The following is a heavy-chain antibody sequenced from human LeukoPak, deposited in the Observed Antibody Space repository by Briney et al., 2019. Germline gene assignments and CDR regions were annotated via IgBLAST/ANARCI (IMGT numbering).Heavy chain of an antibody. CDR3: ARAMGYYGSGSYNWFDP. D-gene: IGHD3-10*01. CDR2: IYTSGST. V-gene: IGHV4-4*07. J-gene: IGHJ5*02. CDR1: GVSISSYY. Sequence: SETLSLTCTVSGVSISSYYWSWIRQPAGKGLEWIGRIYTSGSTNYNPSLKSRVTMSVDTSKNQFSLKLSSVTAADTAVYYCARAMGYYGSGSYNWFDPWGQGTLVTASS.